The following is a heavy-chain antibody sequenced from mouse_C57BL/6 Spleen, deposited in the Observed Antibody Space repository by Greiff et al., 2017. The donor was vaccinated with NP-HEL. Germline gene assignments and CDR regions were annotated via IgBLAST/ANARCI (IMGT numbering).Heavy chain of an antibody. V-gene: IGHV6-6*01. CDR2: IRNKANNHAT. D-gene: IGHD2-4*01. CDR1: GFTFSDAW. CDR3: TGDYDDDWFAY. J-gene: IGHJ3*01. Sequence: EVHLVESGGGLVQPGGSMKLSCAASGFTFSDAWMDWVRRSPEKGLEWVAEIRNKANNHATYYAESVTGRFTISREDSKSSVSFQMNSLRAEDTGIYYGTGDYDDDWFAYWGQGTLVTVSA.